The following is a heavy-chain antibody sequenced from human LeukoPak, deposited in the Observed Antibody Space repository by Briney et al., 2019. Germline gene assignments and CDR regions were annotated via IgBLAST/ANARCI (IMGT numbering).Heavy chain of an antibody. CDR2: IKSKTDGGTT. D-gene: IGHD5-18*01. J-gene: IGHJ6*03. CDR3: TTVGGSYGRSRYYYYYMDV. CDR1: GFTFSNAW. Sequence: GGSLRLTWAVSGFTFSNAWMSWVRQAPGKGLEWVGRIKSKTDGGTTDYAAPVKGRFTISRDDSKNTLYLQMNSLKTEDTAVYYCTTVGGSYGRSRYYYYYMDVWGKGTTVTISS. V-gene: IGHV3-15*01.